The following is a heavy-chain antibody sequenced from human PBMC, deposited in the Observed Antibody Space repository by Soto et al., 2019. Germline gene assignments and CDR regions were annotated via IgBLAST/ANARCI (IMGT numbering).Heavy chain of an antibody. J-gene: IGHJ4*02. Sequence: QVQLVESGGGVVQPGRSLRLSCAASGFTFSSYAMHWVRQAPGKGLEWVAVISYDGSNKYYADSVKGRFTISRDNSKNTLYLQMNSLRAEDTAVYYCARDGNYYDSSGYPGFDYWGQGTLVTVSS. V-gene: IGHV3-30-3*01. D-gene: IGHD3-22*01. CDR1: GFTFSSYA. CDR2: ISYDGSNK. CDR3: ARDGNYYDSSGYPGFDY.